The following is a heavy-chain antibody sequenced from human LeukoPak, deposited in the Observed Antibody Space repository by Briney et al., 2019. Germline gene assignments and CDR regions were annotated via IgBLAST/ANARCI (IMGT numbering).Heavy chain of an antibody. CDR3: ARDAPASNYYDSSGH. CDR2: ISSSSSYI. CDR1: GFTFSSYE. Sequence: PGGSLRLSCAASGFTFSSYEMNWVRQAPGKGLEWVSSISSSSSYIYYADSVKGRFTISRDNAKNSLYLQMNSLRAEDTAVYYCARDAPASNYYDSSGHWGQGTMVTVSS. V-gene: IGHV3-21*01. D-gene: IGHD3-22*01. J-gene: IGHJ3*01.